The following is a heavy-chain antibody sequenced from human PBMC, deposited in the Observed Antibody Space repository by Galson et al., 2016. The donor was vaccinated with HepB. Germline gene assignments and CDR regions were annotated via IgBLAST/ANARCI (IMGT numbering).Heavy chain of an antibody. J-gene: IGHJ3*02. CDR3: ARDARKTLQDAFDI. CDR1: GFTFSSYN. V-gene: IGHV3-21*01. CDR2: ISIGSSYI. Sequence: SLRLSCAASGFTFSSYNMNWVRQAPGKGLEWVSSISIGSSYIYYADSVKGRFTISRDNAKNSLYLQMNSLRAEDTAVYYCARDARKTLQDAFDIWGQGTTVTVSS.